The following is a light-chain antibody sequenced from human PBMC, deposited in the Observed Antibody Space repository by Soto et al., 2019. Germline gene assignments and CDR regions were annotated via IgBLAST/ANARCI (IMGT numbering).Light chain of an antibody. J-gene: IGKJ1*01. CDR1: QSVSSD. V-gene: IGKV3-20*01. CDR2: GAS. Sequence: EVVMTQSPATLSLSPVERVTLSCRASQSVSSDLAWYQQKPGQAPRLLIYGASSRATGIPDRFSGSGSGTDFTLTISRLEPEDFAVYYCQQYGSSSWTFGQGTKVDIK. CDR3: QQYGSSSWT.